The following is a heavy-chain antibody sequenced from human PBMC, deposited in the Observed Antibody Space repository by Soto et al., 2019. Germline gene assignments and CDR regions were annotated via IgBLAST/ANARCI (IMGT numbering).Heavy chain of an antibody. J-gene: IGHJ6*02. V-gene: IGHV3-72*01. CDR3: ARGGVVVAATDYYYYGMDV. CDR2: TRNKANSYTT. D-gene: IGHD2-15*01. CDR1: GFTFSDHY. Sequence: EVQLVESGGGLVQPGGSLRLSCAASGFTFSDHYMDWVRQAPGKGLEWVGRTRNKANSYTTEYAASVKGRFTISRDDSKNSLYLQMNSLKTEDTAVYYCARGGVVVAATDYYYYGMDVWGQGTTVTVSS.